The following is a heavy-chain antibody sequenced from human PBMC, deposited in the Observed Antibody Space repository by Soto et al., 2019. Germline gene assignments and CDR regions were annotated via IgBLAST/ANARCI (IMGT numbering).Heavy chain of an antibody. CDR3: ASGSGYLYYFDY. V-gene: IGHV1-69*02. D-gene: IGHD3-22*01. Sequence: ASVKVSCKASGGTFSSYTISLVRQAPGQGLEWMGRIIPILGIANYAQKFQGRVTITADKSTSTAYMELSSLRSEDTAVYYCASGSGYLYYFDYWGQGTLVTVSS. CDR1: GGTFSSYT. CDR2: IIPILGIA. J-gene: IGHJ4*02.